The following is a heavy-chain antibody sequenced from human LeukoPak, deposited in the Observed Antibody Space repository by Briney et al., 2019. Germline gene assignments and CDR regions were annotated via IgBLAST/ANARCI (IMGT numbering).Heavy chain of an antibody. D-gene: IGHD3-10*01. V-gene: IGHV1-46*01. Sequence: ASVKVSCKASGYTFTSYYMHWVRQAPGQGLEWMGIINPSGGSTSYAQTFQGRVTMTRDMSTSTVYMELSSLRSEDTAVYYCARDKGSTMVRGVIAYNWFDPWGQGTLVTVSS. CDR2: INPSGGST. CDR3: ARDKGSTMVRGVIAYNWFDP. CDR1: GYTFTSYY. J-gene: IGHJ5*02.